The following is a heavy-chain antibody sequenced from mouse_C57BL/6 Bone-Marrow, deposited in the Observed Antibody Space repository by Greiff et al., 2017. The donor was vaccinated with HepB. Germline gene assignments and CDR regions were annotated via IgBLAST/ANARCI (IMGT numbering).Heavy chain of an antibody. J-gene: IGHJ3*01. D-gene: IGHD2-5*01. CDR3: ARCLYSNPFAY. Sequence: EVQLVESGGGLVKPGGSLKLSCAASGFTFSDYGMHWVRQAPEKGLEWVAYISSGSSTIYYADTGKGRFTISRANAKNTLFLKMTSLRSEDTAMYYCARCLYSNPFAYWGQGTMVTVSA. CDR2: ISSGSSTI. CDR1: GFTFSDYG. V-gene: IGHV5-17*01.